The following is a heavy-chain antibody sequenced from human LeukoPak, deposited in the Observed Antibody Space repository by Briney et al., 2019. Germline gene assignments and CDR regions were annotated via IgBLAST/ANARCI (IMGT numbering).Heavy chain of an antibody. CDR3: ARARRGENEDWFDP. CDR2: IYTSGST. CDR1: GYSISSGYY. J-gene: IGHJ5*02. Sequence: PSETLSLTCTVSGYSISSGYYWSWIRQPAGKGLEWIGRIYTSGSTNYNPSLKSRVTISVDTSKNQFSLKLSSVTAADTAVYYCARARRGENEDWFDPWGQGTLVTVSS. V-gene: IGHV4-61*02. D-gene: IGHD2/OR15-2a*01.